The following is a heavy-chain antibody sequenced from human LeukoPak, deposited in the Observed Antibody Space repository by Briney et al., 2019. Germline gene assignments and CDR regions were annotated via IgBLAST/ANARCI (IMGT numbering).Heavy chain of an antibody. J-gene: IGHJ4*02. V-gene: IGHV3-21*01. D-gene: IGHD3-16*02. CDR3: ARDGPLRLGELSSLRYFDY. CDR2: ISSSSSYI. Sequence: PGGSLRLSCAASGFTFSSYSMNWVRQAPGKGLEWVSSISSSSSYIYYADSVKGRFTISRDNAKNSLYLQMNSLRAEDTAVYYCARDGPLRLGELSSLRYFDYWGQGTLVTVSS. CDR1: GFTFSSYS.